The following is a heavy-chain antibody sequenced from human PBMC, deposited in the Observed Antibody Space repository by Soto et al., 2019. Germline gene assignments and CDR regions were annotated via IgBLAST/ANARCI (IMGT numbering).Heavy chain of an antibody. CDR1: GFSLSTSGVG. CDR3: AHEIYSYGPDY. V-gene: IGHV2-5*02. Sequence: QITLKESGPTLVEPTQTLTLTCTFSGFSLSTSGVGVGWIRQPPGKALEWLAVIYWDDDKRYSPSLKSRLTITKDPSKNQVVLTMTNMDPVDTATYHCAHEIYSYGPDYWGQGTLVTVSS. D-gene: IGHD5-18*01. J-gene: IGHJ4*02. CDR2: IYWDDDK.